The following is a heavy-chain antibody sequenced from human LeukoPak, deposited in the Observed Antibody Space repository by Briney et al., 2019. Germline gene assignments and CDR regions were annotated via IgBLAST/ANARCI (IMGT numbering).Heavy chain of an antibody. V-gene: IGHV3-23*01. D-gene: IGHD1-26*01. Sequence: QPGGSLRLSCAGSGFTFSNYAMHWVRQAPGKGLEWVSTIDGPTFRTHYAYSVMGRFTISRDNSKNTLYLQMNSLRAEDTAVYFCTTWVGAHFDFWGQGTLVTVSS. CDR2: IDGPTFRT. J-gene: IGHJ4*02. CDR3: TTWVGAHFDF. CDR1: GFTFSNYA.